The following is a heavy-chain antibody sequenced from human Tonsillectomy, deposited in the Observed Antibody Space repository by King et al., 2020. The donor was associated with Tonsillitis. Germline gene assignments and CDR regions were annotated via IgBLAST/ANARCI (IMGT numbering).Heavy chain of an antibody. CDR3: ARTRIFGVIITNWFDP. CDR1: GFSLSNARMG. Sequence: VTLKESGPVLVKPTETLTLTCTVSGFSLSNARMGVSWIRQPPGKALEWLAHIFSNDEKYYSKSLKSRLTISKDTSKSQVVLTMTNMDPVDTATYYCARTRIFGVIITNWFDPWGQGTLVTVSS. J-gene: IGHJ5*02. V-gene: IGHV2-26*01. D-gene: IGHD3-3*02. CDR2: IFSNDEK.